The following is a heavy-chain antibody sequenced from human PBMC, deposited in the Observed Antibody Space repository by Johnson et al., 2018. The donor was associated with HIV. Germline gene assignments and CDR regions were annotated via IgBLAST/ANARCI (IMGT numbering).Heavy chain of an antibody. CDR1: GFTVSTNY. D-gene: IGHD3-22*01. CDR2: ISGDGSDT. J-gene: IGHJ3*02. V-gene: IGHV3-74*03. Sequence: VQLVESGGGVVQPGRSLRLSCAASGFTVSTNYMSWVRQAPGKGLEWVSRISGDGSDTMYADSVKGRFTISRDNAKNTLYLQMNSLRGEDTAVYYCARDRPASSGYLGWIWGQGTMVTVSS. CDR3: ARDRPASSGYLGWI.